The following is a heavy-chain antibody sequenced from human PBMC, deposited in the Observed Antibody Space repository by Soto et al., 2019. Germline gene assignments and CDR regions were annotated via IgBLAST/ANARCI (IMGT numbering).Heavy chain of an antibody. V-gene: IGHV3-30*18. CDR2: ISYGGSNK. CDR1: GFTFSSYG. CDR3: AKDPYYYDSSGYFDY. Sequence: PGGSLRLSCAASGFTFSSYGMHWVRQAPGKGLEWVAVISYGGSNKYYADSVKGRFTISRDNSKNTLYLQMNSLRAEDTAVYYCAKDPYYYDSSGYFDYWGQGTLVTVSS. J-gene: IGHJ4*02. D-gene: IGHD3-22*01.